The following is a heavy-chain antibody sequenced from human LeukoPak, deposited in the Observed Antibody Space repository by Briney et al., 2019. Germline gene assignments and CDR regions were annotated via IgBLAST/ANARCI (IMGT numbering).Heavy chain of an antibody. V-gene: IGHV3-23*01. D-gene: IGHD4-11*01. CDR2: ITDSSTST. Sequence: GSLRLSCAASGFTFNNYVMNWVRPAPGKGLEWVSAITDSSTSTYYADSVKGRFTISRHNSKNTLYLQMNSLRAEDTAVYYCARRHDYSNYPDYWGQGTLVTVSS. CDR1: GFTFNNYV. J-gene: IGHJ4*02. CDR3: ARRHDYSNYPDY.